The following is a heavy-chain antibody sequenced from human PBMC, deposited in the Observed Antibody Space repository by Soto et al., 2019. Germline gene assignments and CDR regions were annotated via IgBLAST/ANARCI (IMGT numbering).Heavy chain of an antibody. CDR3: ATMGTPATGLYYFDY. J-gene: IGHJ4*02. D-gene: IGHD2-15*01. V-gene: IGHV4-30-4*01. CDR1: DGSSSSGNYY. Sequence: SETLSLTCTVSDGSSSSGNYYWSWIRQPPGKGLEWIGFISYSGSAYYNPSLKSRVTISVDTSKNQFSLNLSFVTAADTAVYYCATMGTPATGLYYFDYWGQGTLVTVSS. CDR2: ISYSGSA.